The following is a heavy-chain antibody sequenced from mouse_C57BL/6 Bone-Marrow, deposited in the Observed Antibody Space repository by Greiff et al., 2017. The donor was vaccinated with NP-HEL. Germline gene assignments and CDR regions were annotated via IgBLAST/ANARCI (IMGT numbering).Heavy chain of an antibody. CDR1: GFTFSDYG. CDR3: AKLRNSWFAY. V-gene: IGHV5-17*01. J-gene: IGHJ3*01. Sequence: EVKVVESGGGLVKPGGSLKLSCAASGFTFSDYGMHWVRQAPEKGLEWVAYISSGSSTIYYADTVKGRFTISRDNAKNTLFLQMTSLRSEDTAMYYCAKLRNSWFAYWGQGTLVTVSA. CDR2: ISSGSSTI. D-gene: IGHD1-1*01.